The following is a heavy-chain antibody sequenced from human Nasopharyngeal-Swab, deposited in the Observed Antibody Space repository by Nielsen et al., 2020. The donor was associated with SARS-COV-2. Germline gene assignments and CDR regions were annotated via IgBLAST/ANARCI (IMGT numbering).Heavy chain of an antibody. Sequence: SETLSLTCTVSGGSISSYYWSWIRQPAGKGLEWIGRIYTSGSTNYNPSLKSRVTMSVDTSKNQFSLKLSSVTAADTAVYYCARVGRGYCSSTSCSEAFDIWGQGTMVTVSS. CDR3: ARVGRGYCSSTSCSEAFDI. CDR1: GGSISSYY. V-gene: IGHV4-4*07. D-gene: IGHD2-2*03. J-gene: IGHJ3*02. CDR2: IYTSGST.